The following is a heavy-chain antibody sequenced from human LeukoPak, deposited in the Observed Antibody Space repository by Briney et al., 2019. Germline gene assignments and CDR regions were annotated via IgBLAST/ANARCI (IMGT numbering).Heavy chain of an antibody. J-gene: IGHJ4*02. CDR2: INHSGST. D-gene: IGHD3-22*01. V-gene: IGHV4-34*01. CDR1: GASFSGYY. CDR3: AMSITMIIVIIKRPPTIDY. Sequence: SETLSLTCAVYGASFSGYYWSWIRQSPGKWLEWIGEINHSGSTNYNPSLKSRVTISVDTSKNQFSLKLSSVTAADTAVYYCAMSITMIIVIIKRPPTIDYWGQGTLVTVSS.